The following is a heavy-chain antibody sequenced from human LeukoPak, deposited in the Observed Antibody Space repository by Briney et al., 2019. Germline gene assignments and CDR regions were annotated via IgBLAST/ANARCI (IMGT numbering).Heavy chain of an antibody. Sequence: ASVKVSCKASGYTFTSYDINWVRQATGQGLEWMGWISAYNGNTNYAQKLQGRVTMTTDTSTSTAYMELRSLRSDDTAVYYCAREPYYYGSGSYPPDYWGQGTLVTVSS. CDR3: AREPYYYGSGSYPPDY. D-gene: IGHD3-10*01. CDR1: GYTFTSYD. CDR2: ISAYNGNT. V-gene: IGHV1-18*01. J-gene: IGHJ4*02.